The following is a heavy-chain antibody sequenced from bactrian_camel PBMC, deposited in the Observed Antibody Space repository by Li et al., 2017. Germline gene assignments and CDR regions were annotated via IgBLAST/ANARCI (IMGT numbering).Heavy chain of an antibody. CDR3: AVDGGYYSYEHWADFGY. CDR2: IRDANGLFR. Sequence: VQLVESGGGSVQAGGSLTLACSASGYTYSSTCMGWFRQAPGEEREGVAYIRDANGLFRYYGDSVQGRFTISQDHSKNTAYLEMNSLKSEDTALYYCAVDGGYYSYEHWADFGYWGQGTQVTVS. CDR1: GYTYSSTC. D-gene: IGHD2*01. V-gene: IGHV3-3*01. J-gene: IGHJ6*01.